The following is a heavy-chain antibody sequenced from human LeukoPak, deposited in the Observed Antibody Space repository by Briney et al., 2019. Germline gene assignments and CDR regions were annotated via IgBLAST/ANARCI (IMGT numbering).Heavy chain of an antibody. CDR1: GFTFSSYA. CDR2: ISGSGGST. D-gene: IGHD3-10*01. J-gene: IGHJ4*02. Sequence: GGSLRLSCAASGFTFSSYAMSWVRQAPGKGLEWVSAISGSGGSTYYADSVKGRFTISRDNSKNTLYLQMNSLRAEDTAVYYCARGSRPRGVGGYWGQGTLVTVSS. V-gene: IGHV3-23*01. CDR3: ARGSRPRGVGGY.